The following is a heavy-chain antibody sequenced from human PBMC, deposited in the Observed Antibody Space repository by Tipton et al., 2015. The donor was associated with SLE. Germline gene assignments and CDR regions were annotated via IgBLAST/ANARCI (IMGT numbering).Heavy chain of an antibody. D-gene: IGHD3-22*01. CDR3: ARDSWYYDSSGYPGYFDY. V-gene: IGHV4-39*07. CDR2: IYYSGST. J-gene: IGHJ4*02. CDR1: GGSISSSSYY. Sequence: TLSLTCTVSGGSISSSSYYWGWIRQPPGKGLEWIGSIYYSGSTYYNPSLKSRVTISVDTSKNQFSLKLSSVTAADTAVYYCARDSWYYDSSGYPGYFDYWGQGTLVTVSS.